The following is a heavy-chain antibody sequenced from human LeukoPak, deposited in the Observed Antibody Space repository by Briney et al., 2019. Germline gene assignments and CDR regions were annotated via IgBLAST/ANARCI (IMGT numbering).Heavy chain of an antibody. V-gene: IGHV3-7*01. CDR3: ARELIVGATWHYYYYMDV. J-gene: IGHJ6*03. D-gene: IGHD1-26*01. Sequence: GGSLRLSCTASGFTFGDYAMSWFRQAPGKGLEWVANIKQDGSEKYYVDSVKGRFTISRDNAKNSLYLQMNSLRAEDTAVYYCARELIVGATWHYYYYMDVWGKGTTVTVSS. CDR2: IKQDGSEK. CDR1: GFTFGDYA.